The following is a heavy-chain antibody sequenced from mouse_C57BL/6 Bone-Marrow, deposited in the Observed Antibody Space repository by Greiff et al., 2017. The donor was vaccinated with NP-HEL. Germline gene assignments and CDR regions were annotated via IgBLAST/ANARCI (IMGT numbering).Heavy chain of an antibody. CDR2: IDPSDSYT. V-gene: IGHV1-50*01. CDR3: ARGGYYDDDFAY. CDR1: GYTFTSYW. Sequence: QVQLQQPGAELVKPGASVKLSCKASGYTFTSYWMQWVKQRPGQGLEWIGEIDPSDSYTNYNQKFKGKATLTVDTSSSTAYMQLSSLTSEDSAVYYCARGGYYDDDFAYWGQGTLVTVSA. D-gene: IGHD2-4*01. J-gene: IGHJ3*01.